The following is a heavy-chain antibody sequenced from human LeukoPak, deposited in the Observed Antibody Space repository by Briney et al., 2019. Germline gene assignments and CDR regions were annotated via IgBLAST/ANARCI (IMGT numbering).Heavy chain of an antibody. V-gene: IGHV1-69*05. J-gene: IGHJ4*02. CDR1: GGTFSSYA. CDR2: IIPTFGTA. Sequence: ASVTVSCKASGGTFSSYAISWVRQAPGQGLEWMGGIIPTFGTANYAQKFQGRVTITTDESTSTAYMELSSLRSEDTAVYYCARGAPVGAAAATTAEYYFDYWGQGTLVTLSS. CDR3: ARGAPVGAAAATTAEYYFDY. D-gene: IGHD6-13*01.